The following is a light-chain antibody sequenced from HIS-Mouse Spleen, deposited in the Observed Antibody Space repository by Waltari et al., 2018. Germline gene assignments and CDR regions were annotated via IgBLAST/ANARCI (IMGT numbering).Light chain of an antibody. CDR3: QQYNSYST. J-gene: IGKJ1*01. V-gene: IGKV1-5*03. CDR1: QIISSW. Sequence: DIQMTQSPSTLSASVGDRVTITCRASQIISSWLALYRQKPGKAPKILIYKASSLESGVPSRFSGSGSGTEFTLTISSLQPDDFATYYCQQYNSYSTFGQGTKVEIK. CDR2: KAS.